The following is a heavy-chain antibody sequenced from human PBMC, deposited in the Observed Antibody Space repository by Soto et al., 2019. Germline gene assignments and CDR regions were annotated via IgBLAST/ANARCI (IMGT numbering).Heavy chain of an antibody. V-gene: IGHV1-3*01. J-gene: IGHJ4*02. Sequence: ASVKVSCKASGYTFTGYAMHWVRQAPGQRLEWMGWINAGNGNTKYSQKFQGRVTITRDTSASTAYMELSSLRSEDTAVYYCTRAVAVAADFDYWGQGTLVTVSS. CDR2: INAGNGNT. CDR1: GYTFTGYA. CDR3: TRAVAVAADFDY. D-gene: IGHD6-19*01.